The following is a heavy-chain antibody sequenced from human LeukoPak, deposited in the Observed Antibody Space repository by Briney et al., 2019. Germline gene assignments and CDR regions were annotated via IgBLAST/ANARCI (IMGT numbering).Heavy chain of an antibody. CDR3: ARQQDAVVVL. J-gene: IGHJ4*02. CDR2: IYYSGST. CDR1: GGSISSSSYY. Sequence: SETLSLTCTVSGGSISSSSYYWGWIRQPPGKGLEWIGSIYYSGSTYYNPSLKSRVTISVDTSKNQFSLKLSSVTAADTAVYYCARQQDAVVVLWGQGTLVTVSS. V-gene: IGHV4-39*01. D-gene: IGHD2-2*01.